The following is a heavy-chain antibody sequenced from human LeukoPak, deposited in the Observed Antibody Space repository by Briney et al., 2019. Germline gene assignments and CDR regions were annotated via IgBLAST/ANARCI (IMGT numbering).Heavy chain of an antibody. CDR1: GGSVSSGSYY. V-gene: IGHV4-61*01. CDR3: ARDRGPFDP. CDR2: IYYSGST. Sequence: SETLSLTCTVSGGSVSSGSYYWSWIRQPPGKGLEWIGYIYYSGSTNYNPSLKSRVTISVDTSKNQFSLKLSSVTAADTAVYYCARDRGPFDPWGQGTLVTIPS. J-gene: IGHJ5*02.